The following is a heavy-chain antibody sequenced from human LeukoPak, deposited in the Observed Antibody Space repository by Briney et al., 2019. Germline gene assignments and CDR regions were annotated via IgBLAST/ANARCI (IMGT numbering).Heavy chain of an antibody. CDR1: GFTFSNYA. CDR3: ARVGSGSYYDY. J-gene: IGHJ4*02. D-gene: IGHD3-10*01. CDR2: VSHDGIQT. Sequence: GGSLRLSCAASGFTFSNYAMHWVRQGLVKGLESMAVVSHDGIQTYYADSVKGRFTISRDNSKSTLFLQMNSLRSEDTAVYYCARVGSGSYYDYWGQGTLVTVSS. V-gene: IGHV3-30-3*01.